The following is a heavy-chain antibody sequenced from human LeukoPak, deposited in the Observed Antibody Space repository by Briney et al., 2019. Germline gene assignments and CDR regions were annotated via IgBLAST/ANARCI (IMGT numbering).Heavy chain of an antibody. CDR2: TYYRSKWYN. CDR3: ARVVGYCSGGSCYDNWFDP. D-gene: IGHD2-15*01. V-gene: IGHV6-1*01. CDR1: GDSVSSNSAA. Sequence: SQTLSLTCAISGDSVSSNSAAWNWIRQSPSRGLEWLGRTYYRSKWYNDYAVSVKSRITINPDTSKNHYSLQLSSVTPDDTAAYNCARVVGYCSGGSCYDNWFDPWGQGTLVTVSS. J-gene: IGHJ5*02.